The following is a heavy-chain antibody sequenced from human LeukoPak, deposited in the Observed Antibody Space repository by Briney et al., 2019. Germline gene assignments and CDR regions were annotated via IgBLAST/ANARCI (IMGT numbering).Heavy chain of an antibody. Sequence: ASVKVSCKVSGYTLTELSMHWVRQAPGKGLERMGGFDPEDGETIYAQKFQGRVTMTEDTSTDTAYMELSSLRSEDTAVYYCATVHPTGAWDPPTIDYWGQGTLVTVSS. D-gene: IGHD1-26*01. CDR3: ATVHPTGAWDPPTIDY. CDR2: FDPEDGET. CDR1: GYTLTELS. J-gene: IGHJ4*02. V-gene: IGHV1-24*01.